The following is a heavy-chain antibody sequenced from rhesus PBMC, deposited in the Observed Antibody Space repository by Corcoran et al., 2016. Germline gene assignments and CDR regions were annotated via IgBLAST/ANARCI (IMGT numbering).Heavy chain of an antibody. D-gene: IGHD2-2*01. CDR2: IGGRGEHP. Sequence: QVQLQESGPGLVKPSETLSLTCAVSGYSLTSVYVWDWIRQPPGRGLEWVGFIGGRGEHPHHTPSLVSRVTISKDPANTQFSMKLTSVSAADTAVYYCSRETREQGTSSTCWNRFDVWGAGVLVTVSS. CDR1: GYSLTSVYV. CDR3: SRETREQGTSSTCWNRFDV. V-gene: IGHV4-127*01. J-gene: IGHJ5-1*01.